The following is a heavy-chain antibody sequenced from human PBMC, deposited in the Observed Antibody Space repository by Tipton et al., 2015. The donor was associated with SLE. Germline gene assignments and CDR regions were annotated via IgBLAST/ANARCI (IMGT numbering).Heavy chain of an antibody. CDR2: IYHSGST. V-gene: IGHV4-34*01. CDR3: ASSDWGAFAWVY. J-gene: IGHJ4*02. CDR1: GGSFSGYY. D-gene: IGHD7-27*01. Sequence: TLSLTCAVYGGSFSGYYWSWIRQPPGKGLEWIGYIYHSGSTYYNPSLKSRVTISVDRSKNQFSLKLSSVTAADTAVYYCASSDWGAFAWVYWGQGTLVTVSP.